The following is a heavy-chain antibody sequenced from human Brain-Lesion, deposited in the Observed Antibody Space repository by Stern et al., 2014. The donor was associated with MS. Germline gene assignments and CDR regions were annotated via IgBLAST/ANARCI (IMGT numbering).Heavy chain of an antibody. Sequence: VHLVESGPGLVKPSQTLSLTCTVSGGSISSGNYYWSWIRQPAGEGLEWIGRISSRGGTHYNPPLKRRVTLSADNATNQFFPRLSSVTAADTAVYYCARGNYDVLTDNGGHGFDIWGQGTMVTVSS. CDR3: ARGNYDVLTDNGGHGFDI. CDR2: ISSRGGT. CDR1: GGSISSGNYY. D-gene: IGHD3-9*01. V-gene: IGHV4-61*02. J-gene: IGHJ3*02.